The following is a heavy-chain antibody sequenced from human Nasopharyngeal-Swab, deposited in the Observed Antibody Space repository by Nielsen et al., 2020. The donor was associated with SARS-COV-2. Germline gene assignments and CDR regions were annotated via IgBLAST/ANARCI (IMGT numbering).Heavy chain of an antibody. D-gene: IGHD2-2*01. CDR2: IYPGASDT. V-gene: IGHV5-51*01. J-gene: IGHJ4*02. CDR3: ARRDCSSTSCYADFDS. Sequence: VRQMTGKGLGWKGIIYPGASDTRYSPYFQGQVPIPADKSISPAYLQWSSLKASDTAMYYCARRDCSSTSCYADFDSWSQGTLVTVSS.